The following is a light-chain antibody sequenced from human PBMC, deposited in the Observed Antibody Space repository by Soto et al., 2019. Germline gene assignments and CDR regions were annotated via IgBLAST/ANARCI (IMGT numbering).Light chain of an antibody. CDR3: QTWGTGIRV. CDR1: SGHSSYA. Sequence: QSVLTQSPSASASLGASVKLTCTLSSGHSSYAIAWHQQQPEKGPRYLMNVNSDGSHSKGDGIPDRFSGSSSGAERYLTISGLQSEDEADYYCQTWGTGIRVFGGGTKLTVL. V-gene: IGLV4-69*01. CDR2: VNSDGSH. J-gene: IGLJ3*02.